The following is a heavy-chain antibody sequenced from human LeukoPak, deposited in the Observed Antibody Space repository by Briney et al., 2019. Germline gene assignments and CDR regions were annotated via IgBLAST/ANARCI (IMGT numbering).Heavy chain of an antibody. CDR2: MNPNSGNT. Sequence: GASVTVSCKASGYTFTSYDINWVRQATGQGLEWMGWMNPNSGNTGYAQKFQGRVTMTRNTSISTAYMELSSLRSEDTAVYYCARNLRGGSYSGFDYWGQGTLVTVSS. D-gene: IGHD1-26*01. CDR3: ARNLRGGSYSGFDY. V-gene: IGHV1-8*01. CDR1: GYTFTSYD. J-gene: IGHJ4*02.